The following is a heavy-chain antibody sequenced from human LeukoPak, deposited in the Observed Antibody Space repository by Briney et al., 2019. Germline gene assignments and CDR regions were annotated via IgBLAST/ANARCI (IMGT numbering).Heavy chain of an antibody. CDR2: ISYDGSNK. D-gene: IGHD3-3*01. J-gene: IGHJ3*02. V-gene: IGHV3-30-3*01. CDR1: GFTFSSYA. CDR3: ARDGNYDFWSGNAFDI. Sequence: GGSLRLSCAASGFTFSSYAMHWVRQAPGKGLEWVAVISYDGSNKYYADSVKGRFTISRDNSKNTLYLQMNSLRAEDTAVYYCARDGNYDFWSGNAFDIWGQGTMVTVSS.